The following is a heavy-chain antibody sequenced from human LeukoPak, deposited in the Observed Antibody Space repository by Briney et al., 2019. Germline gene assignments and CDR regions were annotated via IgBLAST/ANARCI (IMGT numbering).Heavy chain of an antibody. D-gene: IGHD3-22*01. CDR2: ISAYNGNT. CDR3: ARVYYDKNWFDP. J-gene: IGHJ5*02. Sequence: ASVKVSCKASGYTFTSYGISWVRQAPGQGLEWMGWISAYNGNTNYAQKLQGRVTTTTDTSTSTAYMELRSLRSDDTAVYYCARVYYDKNWFDPWGQGTLVTVSS. V-gene: IGHV1-18*01. CDR1: GYTFTSYG.